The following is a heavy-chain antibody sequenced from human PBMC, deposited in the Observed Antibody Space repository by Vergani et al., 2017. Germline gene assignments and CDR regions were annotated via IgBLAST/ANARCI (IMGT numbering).Heavy chain of an antibody. V-gene: IGHV1-46*01. D-gene: IGHD1-26*01. CDR3: ARSYSGSYYQYYFDY. J-gene: IGHJ4*02. CDR1: GYTFTSYY. Sequence: QVQLVQSGAEVKKPGASVKVSCKASGYTFTSYYMHLVRQAPGQGLEWMGIINPSGGSTSYAQKFQGRVTMTRDTSTSTVYMELSSLRSEDTAVYYCARSYSGSYYQYYFDYWGQGTLVTVSS. CDR2: INPSGGST.